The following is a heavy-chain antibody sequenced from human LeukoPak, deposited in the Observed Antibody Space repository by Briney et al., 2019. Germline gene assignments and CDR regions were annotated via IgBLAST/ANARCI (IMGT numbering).Heavy chain of an antibody. J-gene: IGHJ5*02. CDR1: VGTFSSYA. Sequence: VASVKVSCKASVGTFSSYAISWVPQPPGQGLEWVGRIIPIFGTANYAQKLQGRVTITTAGSTSTAYMELSSLRSEDTAVYYCARDRESGYSSSWYGRTFDPWGQGTLVTVSS. CDR2: IIPIFGTA. D-gene: IGHD6-13*01. CDR3: ARDRESGYSSSWYGRTFDP. V-gene: IGHV1-69*05.